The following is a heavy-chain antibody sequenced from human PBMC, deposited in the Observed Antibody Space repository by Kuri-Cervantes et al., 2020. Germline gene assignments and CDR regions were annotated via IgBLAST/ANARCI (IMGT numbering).Heavy chain of an antibody. CDR3: AKERDPFRYDSSGYGFDY. CDR1: GFTFSDYY. D-gene: IGHD3-22*01. Sequence: GGSLRLSCAASGFTFSDYYMSWIRQAPGKGLEWVSYISSSGSTIYYADSVKGRFTIPRDNSKNTLYLQMNSLRAEDTAVYYCAKERDPFRYDSSGYGFDYWGQGTLVTVSS. V-gene: IGHV3-11*04. CDR2: ISSSGSTI. J-gene: IGHJ4*02.